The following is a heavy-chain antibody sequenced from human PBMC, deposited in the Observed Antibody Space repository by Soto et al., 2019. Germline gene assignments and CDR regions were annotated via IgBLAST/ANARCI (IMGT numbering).Heavy chain of an antibody. D-gene: IGHD2-15*01. V-gene: IGHV4-59*12. CDR1: GGSISSYY. Sequence: PSETLSLTCTVSGGSISSYYWSWIRQPPGKGLEWIGYIYYSGSTNYNPSLKSRVTISVDTSKNQFSLKLSSVTAADTAVYYCARELPDSRYFDYWGQGTLVTVSS. CDR2: IYYSGST. CDR3: ARELPDSRYFDY. J-gene: IGHJ4*02.